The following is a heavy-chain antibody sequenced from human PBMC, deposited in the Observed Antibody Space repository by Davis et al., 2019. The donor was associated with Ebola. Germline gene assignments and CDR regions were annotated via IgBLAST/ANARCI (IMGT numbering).Heavy chain of an antibody. CDR3: ARASPPEYNVWSRNPHYHYFPMDV. Sequence: ASVKVSCKASGYTLTDYYMHWVRQAPGQGLEWMGWINPNRDGANYAQKFQGRVTMTRDTSIGTAYMELSSLGSDDTAVYFCARASPPEYNVWSRNPHYHYFPMDVWGQGTTVTVSS. V-gene: IGHV1-2*02. CDR1: GYTLTDYY. CDR2: INPNRDGA. D-gene: IGHD3-10*02. J-gene: IGHJ6*02.